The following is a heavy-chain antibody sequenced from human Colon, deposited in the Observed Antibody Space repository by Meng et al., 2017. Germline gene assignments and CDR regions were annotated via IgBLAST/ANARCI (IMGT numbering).Heavy chain of an antibody. V-gene: IGHV4-38-2*02. J-gene: IGHJ5*02. CDR3: ARGMPTVTLGGAFDP. CDR2: IHHSGST. D-gene: IGHD4-17*01. Sequence: SETLSLTCTVSGYSISSGYYWGGIRQPPGKGLEWIGSIHHSGSTYYNPSLKSRVTISVDTSKNQFSQKLSSVTAADTAVYYCARGMPTVTLGGAFDPWGQGTLVTVSS. CDR1: GYSISSGYY.